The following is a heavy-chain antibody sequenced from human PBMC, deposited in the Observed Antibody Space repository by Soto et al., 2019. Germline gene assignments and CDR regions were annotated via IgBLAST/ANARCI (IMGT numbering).Heavy chain of an antibody. CDR1: EFTFSNYA. D-gene: IGHD1-1*01. CDR3: AKDIQGRGATTGDDAFDI. V-gene: IGHV3-23*01. J-gene: IGHJ3*02. CDR2: ISSSGGST. Sequence: PGGSLRLSCVASEFTFSNYAMNWVRQAPGEGPEWVSLISSSGGSTYYADSVKGRFSISRDNSKNTLYLQMNSLRVEDTAIYYRAKDIQGRGATTGDDAFDIWGQGTMVTVSS.